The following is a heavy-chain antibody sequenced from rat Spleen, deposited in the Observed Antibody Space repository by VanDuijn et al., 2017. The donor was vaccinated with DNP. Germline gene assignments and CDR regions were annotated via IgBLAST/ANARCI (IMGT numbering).Heavy chain of an antibody. CDR2: ISYDGNNI. CDR3: TITMVAIDY. V-gene: IGHV5-20*01. Sequence: EVQLVESGGGLVQPGRSLKLSCAASGFTFSDFYMAWVRQAPTKGLEWVASISYDGNNIYYRDSVKGRFTISRDNAKTSLYLQMDSLSSEDTATYYCTITMVAIDYWGQGVMVTVSS. CDR1: GFTFSDFY. D-gene: IGHD1-3*01. J-gene: IGHJ2*01.